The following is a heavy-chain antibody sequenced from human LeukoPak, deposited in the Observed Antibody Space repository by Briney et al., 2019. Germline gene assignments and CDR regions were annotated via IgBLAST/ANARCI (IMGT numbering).Heavy chain of an antibody. D-gene: IGHD3-3*01. CDR1: GGSVSSYY. CDR3: AREVLRFLEWVNWFDP. Sequence: SETLSLTCTVSGGSVSSYYWSWIRQPAGKGLEWIGRIYTSGSTNYNPSLKSRVTISVDTSKNQFSLKLSSVTAADTAVYYCAREVLRFLEWVNWFDPWGQGTLVTVSS. CDR2: IYTSGST. V-gene: IGHV4-4*07. J-gene: IGHJ5*02.